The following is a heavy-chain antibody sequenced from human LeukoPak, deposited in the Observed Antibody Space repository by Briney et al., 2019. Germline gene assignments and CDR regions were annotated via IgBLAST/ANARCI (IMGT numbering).Heavy chain of an antibody. J-gene: IGHJ3*01. V-gene: IGHV3-74*01. CDR2: IRFDGGDT. CDR1: GFTFNNYW. CDR3: AKEIDGFDV. Sequence: GGSLRLSCAASGFTFNNYWMHWVRQAPGMGLVWVSSIRFDGGDTAYAASAKGRFTISRDNAKNTMFLQMNNLRAEDTAVYYCAKEIDGFDVWGQGTLVTVSS.